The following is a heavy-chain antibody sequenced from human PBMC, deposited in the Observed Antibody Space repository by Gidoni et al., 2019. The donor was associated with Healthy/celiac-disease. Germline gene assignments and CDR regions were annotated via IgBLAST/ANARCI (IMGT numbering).Heavy chain of an antibody. Sequence: QVQLQESDPGLVKPSQTLSLTCNVHGGSIRSGNYNCRWIRQPVGKGLEWIGRLYTSGSTNYNPSLKSRVTLSVDTSKNQFALKLSSVTAADTALYYCARAGYYDGLDYWGQGTLVTVS. CDR3: ARAGYYDGLDY. D-gene: IGHD3-22*01. J-gene: IGHJ4*02. CDR2: LYTSGST. CDR1: GGSIRSGNYN. V-gene: IGHV4-61*02.